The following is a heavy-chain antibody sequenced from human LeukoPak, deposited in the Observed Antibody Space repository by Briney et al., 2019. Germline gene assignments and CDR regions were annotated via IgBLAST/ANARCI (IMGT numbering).Heavy chain of an antibody. D-gene: IGHD3-16*01. V-gene: IGHV3-23*01. CDR2: ISDSSDNT. Sequence: GGSLRLSCAASGFTFSSYAMSWVPQAPGEGLEWVSSISDSSDNTYYADSVKGRFITSRDNSKNTLFLQMHSLRAEDTAVYYCANDLFGYFDSWGQGTLVTVSS. CDR3: ANDLFGYFDS. J-gene: IGHJ4*02. CDR1: GFTFSSYA.